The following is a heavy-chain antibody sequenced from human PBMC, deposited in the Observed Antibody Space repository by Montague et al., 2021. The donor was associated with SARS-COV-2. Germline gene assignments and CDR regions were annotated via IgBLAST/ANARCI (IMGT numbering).Heavy chain of an antibody. CDR1: GGSISSYY. V-gene: IGHV4-4*07. D-gene: IGHD3-3*01. J-gene: IGHJ6*03. CDR2: IYTSGST. Sequence: SETLSLTCTVSGGSISSYYWGWIRQPAGKGLEWIGRIYTSGSTNXNPSLKSRVTMSVDTSKNQFSLKLSSVTAADTAVYYCAREGGITIFGVVIGSPYYYYMDVWGKGTTVTVSS. CDR3: AREGGITIFGVVIGSPYYYYMDV.